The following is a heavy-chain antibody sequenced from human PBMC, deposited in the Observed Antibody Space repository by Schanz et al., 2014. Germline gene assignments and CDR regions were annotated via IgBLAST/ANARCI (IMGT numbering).Heavy chain of an antibody. V-gene: IGHV3-9*01. J-gene: IGHJ4*02. CDR1: GFTFSGYA. CDR2: MSWNAGSL. CDR3: AKVAPAATYLDS. D-gene: IGHD2-2*01. Sequence: EVRLVESGGGLVKPGGSLRISCAASGFTFSGYAMHWVRQAPGKGLEWVSGMSWNAGSLGYGDSVKGRFTISRDNAKNSLFLQMNSLSAEDTAVYYCAKVAPAATYLDSWGLGTLVTVSS.